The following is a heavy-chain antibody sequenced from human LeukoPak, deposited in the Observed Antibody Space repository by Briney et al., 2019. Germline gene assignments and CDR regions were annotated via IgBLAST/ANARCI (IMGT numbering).Heavy chain of an antibody. CDR2: INPNSGGT. V-gene: IGHV1-2*04. CDR3: ARDVTSTPNWEFDY. D-gene: IGHD1-26*01. J-gene: IGHJ4*02. CDR1: GYTFADYF. Sequence: GASVKVSCKGFGYTFADYFIRWVRQAPGQGLEWMGRINPNSGGTEYAPKFQGWVTMTRDTSISTAYVEVSRLISDDTAVYYCARDVTSTPNWEFDYWGQGTLVIVSS.